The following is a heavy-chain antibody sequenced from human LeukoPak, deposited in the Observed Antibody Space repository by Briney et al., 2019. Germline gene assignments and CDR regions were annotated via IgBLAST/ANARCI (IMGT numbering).Heavy chain of an antibody. Sequence: PGGSLRLSCAASGFTFSTYGMHWVRQAPGKGLEWVAVTWYDGSDRSYADSVKGRFTISRDNGKNSLYLQMNSLRAEDTAVYYCARDDYVWGSYRHPAYWGQGTLVTVSS. CDR3: ARDDYVWGSYRHPAY. CDR1: GFTFSTYG. J-gene: IGHJ4*02. D-gene: IGHD3-16*02. V-gene: IGHV3-33*01. CDR2: TWYDGSDR.